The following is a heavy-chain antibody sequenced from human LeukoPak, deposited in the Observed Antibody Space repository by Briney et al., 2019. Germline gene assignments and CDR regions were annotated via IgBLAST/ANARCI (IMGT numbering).Heavy chain of an antibody. CDR2: ISSSSSYI. D-gene: IGHD4-17*01. V-gene: IGHV3-21*01. CDR3: AREGVYGDYLDY. CDR1: GFTFSSYS. J-gene: IGHJ4*02. Sequence: GGSLRLSCAASGFTFSSYSMNWVRQAPGKGLEWVSSISSSSSYIYYADSVKGRFTISRDNAKNSLYLQMNSLRAEDTAVYYCAREGVYGDYLDYWGQGTLVTVSS.